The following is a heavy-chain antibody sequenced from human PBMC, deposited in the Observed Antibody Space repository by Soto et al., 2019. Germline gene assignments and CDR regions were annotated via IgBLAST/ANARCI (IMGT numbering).Heavy chain of an antibody. J-gene: IGHJ4*02. CDR2: IDPSDSYT. CDR3: ASSAGEWGIAAQLYYFDY. D-gene: IGHD6-13*01. V-gene: IGHV5-10-1*01. Sequence: PGESLKISCKGSGYSFTSYWISWVRQMPGKGLEWMGRIDPSDSYTNYSPSFQGHVTISADKSISTAYLQWSSLKASDTAMYYCASSAGEWGIAAQLYYFDYWGQGTRVIVSS. CDR1: GYSFTSYW.